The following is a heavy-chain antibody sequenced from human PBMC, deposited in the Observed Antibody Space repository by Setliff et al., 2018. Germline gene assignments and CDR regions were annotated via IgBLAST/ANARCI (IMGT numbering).Heavy chain of an antibody. V-gene: IGHV3-7*01. CDR1: GFTFSSHW. J-gene: IGHJ4*02. CDR3: AKDTYYYDSSGYYVFDY. Sequence: WGSLRLSCEGSGFTFSSHWMTWVRQAPGKGLEWVANIKYDGSDKHYVDSVKGRFTISRDNSKNTLYLQMNSLRVEDTAVYYCAKDTYYYDSSGYYVFDYWGQGTLVTVSS. D-gene: IGHD3-22*01. CDR2: IKYDGSDK.